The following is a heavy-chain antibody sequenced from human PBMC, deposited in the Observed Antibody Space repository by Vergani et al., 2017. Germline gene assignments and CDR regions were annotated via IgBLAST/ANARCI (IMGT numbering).Heavy chain of an antibody. V-gene: IGHV3-30*18. Sequence: QVQLVESGGGVVQPGRSLRLSCAASGFTFSSYGMHWVRQAPGKGLAWVAVISYDGSNKYYADSVKGRFTISRDNSKNTLYLQMNSLRAEDTAVYYCAKDRSWYSYYYYGMDVWGQGTTVTVSS. D-gene: IGHD6-13*01. CDR3: AKDRSWYSYYYYGMDV. J-gene: IGHJ6*02. CDR1: GFTFSSYG. CDR2: ISYDGSNK.